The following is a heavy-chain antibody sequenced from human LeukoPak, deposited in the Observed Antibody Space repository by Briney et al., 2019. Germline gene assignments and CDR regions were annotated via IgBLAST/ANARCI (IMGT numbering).Heavy chain of an antibody. D-gene: IGHD3-10*01. V-gene: IGHV4-59*08. CDR1: GGSISNYY. J-gene: IGHJ5*02. Sequence: SETLSLTCTVSGGSISNYYWNWIREPPGKGLEWIGYIYYTGNTNYNPSLKSRVTISVDTSKNQFSLKLSSVTAADTAVYYCARLGLYGSGSPKGSNWFDPWGQGTLLTVSS. CDR3: ARLGLYGSGSPKGSNWFDP. CDR2: IYYTGNT.